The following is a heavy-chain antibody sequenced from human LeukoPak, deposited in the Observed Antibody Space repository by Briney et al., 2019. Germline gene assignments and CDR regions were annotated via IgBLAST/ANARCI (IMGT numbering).Heavy chain of an antibody. CDR1: GFTFSSYW. CDR2: IKQDGSEK. D-gene: IGHD3-10*01. J-gene: IGHJ4*02. Sequence: GGSLRLSCAASGFTFSSYWMNWARQAPGKGLEWVANIKQDGSEKYDVDSVKGRFTISRDNAKNSLYLQMNSLRAEDTAVYYCARDLGSGSYYSPYFDYWGQGTLVTVSS. CDR3: ARDLGSGSYYSPYFDY. V-gene: IGHV3-7*01.